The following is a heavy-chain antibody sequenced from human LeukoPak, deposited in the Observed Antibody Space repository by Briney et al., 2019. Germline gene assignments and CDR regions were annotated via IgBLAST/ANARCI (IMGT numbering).Heavy chain of an antibody. J-gene: IGHJ6*02. CDR1: GYSFTSYW. CDR2: IYPGDSDT. D-gene: IGHD3-3*01. Sequence: GESLKISCKGSGYSFTSYWIGWVRQMPGKGLEWIGIIYPGDSDTRYSPSFQGQVTISAGKSISTAYLQWSSLKASDTAMYYCARHPSSKHYDFWSGYYPSTYGMVVWGQGTTVTVSS. V-gene: IGHV5-51*01. CDR3: ARHPSSKHYDFWSGYYPSTYGMVV.